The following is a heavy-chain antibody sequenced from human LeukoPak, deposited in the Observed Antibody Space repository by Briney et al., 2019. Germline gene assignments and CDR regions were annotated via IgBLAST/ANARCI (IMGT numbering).Heavy chain of an antibody. CDR2: ISYDGSNK. D-gene: IGHD5-18*01. CDR1: GFTFSNFW. CDR3: ARDKGTEDTAMVFLFPNWFDP. J-gene: IGHJ5*02. V-gene: IGHV3-30*03. Sequence: EAGGSLRLSCAASGFTFSNFWMTWVRQAPGKGLEWVAVISYDGSNKYYADSVKGRFTISRDNSKNTLYLQMNSLRAEDTAVYYCARDKGTEDTAMVFLFPNWFDPWGQGTLVTVSS.